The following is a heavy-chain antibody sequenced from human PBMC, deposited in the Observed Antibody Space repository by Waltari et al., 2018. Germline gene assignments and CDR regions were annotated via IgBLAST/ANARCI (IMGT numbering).Heavy chain of an antibody. CDR2: IKQDGSEK. Sequence: EVQLVESGGGLVQPGGSLRLSCAASGFTFSSYWMSWVRQAPGKGLEWVANIKQDGSEKYYVDSVKGRFTISRDNAKNSLYLQMNSLRAEDTAVYYGARVPYGDYVDYWGQGTLVTVSS. J-gene: IGHJ4*02. D-gene: IGHD4-17*01. CDR1: GFTFSSYW. V-gene: IGHV3-7*01. CDR3: ARVPYGDYVDY.